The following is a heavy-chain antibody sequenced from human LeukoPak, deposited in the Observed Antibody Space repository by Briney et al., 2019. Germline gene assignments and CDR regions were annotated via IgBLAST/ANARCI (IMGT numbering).Heavy chain of an antibody. J-gene: IGHJ4*02. CDR2: VFHSGST. D-gene: IGHD2-15*01. CDR3: ARQTPYLYFDY. CDR1: GGSISSYY. Sequence: SETLSLTCTVSGGSISSYYWSWIRQPPGKGLEWIGYVFHSGSTNYNPSLKSRVTISVDTSKNQFSLKLSSVTAADTAVYYCARQTPYLYFDYWGQGTLVTVSS. V-gene: IGHV4-59*08.